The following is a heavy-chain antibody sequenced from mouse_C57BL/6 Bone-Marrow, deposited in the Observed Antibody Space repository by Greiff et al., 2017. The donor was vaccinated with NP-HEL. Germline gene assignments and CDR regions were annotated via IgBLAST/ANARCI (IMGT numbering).Heavy chain of an antibody. CDR2: LYPGAGAT. CDR3: ARSLYYCGSRGSD. CDR1: GYAFRSYR. D-gene: IGHD1-1*01. J-gene: IGHJ2*01. Sequence: QVQLQHSGAELVKPGASVKISCKAPGYAFRSYRMNWVKQRPGKGLAWIGHLYPGAGATNYNGKFKGKATLTAVQSSSTACMQLSSLTSEDSAVYFCARSLYYCGSRGSDWGQGTTLTVSS. V-gene: IGHV1-80*01.